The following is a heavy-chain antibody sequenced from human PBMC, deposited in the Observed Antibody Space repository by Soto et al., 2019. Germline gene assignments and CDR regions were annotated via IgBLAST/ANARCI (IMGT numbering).Heavy chain of an antibody. CDR2: INAGNGRE. D-gene: IGHD3-10*01. CDR1: GYTFTSYT. J-gene: IGHJ4*02. Sequence: QVQLEQSGAEVKKPGASVKVSCQTSGYTFTSYTLHWVRQAPGQGLEWLGWINAGNGREKYSQRFQDRVSLSTDRSTSTAFMEIRDLRSEDTALYFWARGGGWVGEASFDTWGQGTLVIVSS. V-gene: IGHV1-3*01. CDR3: ARGGGWVGEASFDT.